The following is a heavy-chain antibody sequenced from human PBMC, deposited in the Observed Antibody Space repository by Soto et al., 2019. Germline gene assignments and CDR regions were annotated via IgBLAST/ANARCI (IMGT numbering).Heavy chain of an antibody. CDR2: INPNSGGT. V-gene: IGHV1-2*02. D-gene: IGHD3-9*01. J-gene: IGHJ6*02. Sequence: RASVKVSCKASGYTFTGYYMHWVRQAPGQGLEWMGWINPNSGGTNYAQKFQGRVTMTRDTSISTAYMELSRLRSDDTAVYYCARVGYDILTGGGKTYYYYGMDVWGQGTTVTVSS. CDR1: GYTFTGYY. CDR3: ARVGYDILTGGGKTYYYYGMDV.